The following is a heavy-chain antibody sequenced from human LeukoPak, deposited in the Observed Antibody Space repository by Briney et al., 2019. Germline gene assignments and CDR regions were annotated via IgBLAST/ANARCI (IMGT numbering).Heavy chain of an antibody. CDR2: IVSTSTTI. V-gene: IGHV3-48*02. CDR3: ARERESDYYDSSGFGY. Sequence: GGSLRLSCAASGFTFSSYSMNWVRQAPGKGLEWVSYIVSTSTTIYYADSVKGRFTISRDNAKNSLYLQMNSLRDEDTARYYCARERESDYYDSSGFGYWGQGTLVTVSS. D-gene: IGHD3-22*01. J-gene: IGHJ4*02. CDR1: GFTFSSYS.